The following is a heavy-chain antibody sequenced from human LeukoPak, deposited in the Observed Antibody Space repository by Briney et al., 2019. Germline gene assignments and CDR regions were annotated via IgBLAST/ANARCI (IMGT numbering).Heavy chain of an antibody. J-gene: IGHJ6*02. CDR2: INSDGSST. CDR1: GFTFSSYW. V-gene: IGHV3-74*01. Sequence: PGRSLRLSCAASGFTFSSYWMHWVRQAPGKGLVWVSRINSDGSSTSYADSVKGRFTISRDNAKNALYLQMNSLRAEDTAVYYCARVPDYYYGMDVWGQGTTVTVSS. CDR3: ARVPDYYYGMDV.